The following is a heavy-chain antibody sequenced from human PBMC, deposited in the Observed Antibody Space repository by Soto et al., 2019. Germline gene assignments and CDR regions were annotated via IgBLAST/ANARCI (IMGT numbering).Heavy chain of an antibody. Sequence: EVQLLESGGSLVQPGGSLRLSCAASGFPFSSYAMAWVRQAPGKGLEWVSCIGGSDGNTYYADSVKGRCTISRDNSKNTLHVEKESQRAENTAVGYFVQDLMWSVGRLSDPWAEGPLVTVSS. CDR1: GFPFSSYA. V-gene: IGHV3-23*01. J-gene: IGHJ5*02. CDR3: VQDLMWSVGRLSDP. CDR2: IGGSDGNT. D-gene: IGHD2-21*01.